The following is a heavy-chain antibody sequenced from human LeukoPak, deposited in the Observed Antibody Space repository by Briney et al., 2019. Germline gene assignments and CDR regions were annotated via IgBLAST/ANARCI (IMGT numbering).Heavy chain of an antibody. Sequence: PSETLSLTCTVSGGSISSSSYYWGWIRQPPGKGLEWIGSIYYSGSTYYNPSLKSRVTISVDTSKNQFSLKLSSVTAADTAVYYCATAVSGTSYYYYYMDVWGKGTTVTISS. D-gene: IGHD6-19*01. CDR1: GGSISSSSYY. J-gene: IGHJ6*03. CDR2: IYYSGST. CDR3: ATAVSGTSYYYYYMDV. V-gene: IGHV4-39*01.